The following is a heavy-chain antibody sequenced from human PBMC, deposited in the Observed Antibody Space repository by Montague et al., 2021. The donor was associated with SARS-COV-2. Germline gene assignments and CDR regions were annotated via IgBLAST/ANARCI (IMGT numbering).Heavy chain of an antibody. CDR3: ARQPVLRYFDWLSAAYGMDV. CDR1: GGSISSSSYY. CDR2: IYYSGST. J-gene: IGHJ6*02. Sequence: SETLSLTCTVSGGSISSSSYYWGWIRQPPGKGLEWIGSIYYSGSTYYNPSLESRVTISVDTSKNQFSLKLSSVTAADTAVYYCARQPVLRYFDWLSAAYGMDVWGQGTTVTVSS. V-gene: IGHV4-39*01. D-gene: IGHD3-9*01.